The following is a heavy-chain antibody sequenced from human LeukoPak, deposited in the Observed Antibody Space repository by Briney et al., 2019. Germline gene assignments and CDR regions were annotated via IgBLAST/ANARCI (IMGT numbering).Heavy chain of an antibody. CDR1: GFTFSSYG. D-gene: IGHD4-17*01. CDR2: IWYDGSKK. J-gene: IGHJ4*02. Sequence: GGSLRLSCAASGFTFSSYGMHWVRQAPGKGLEWASVIWYDGSKKYYTDSVKGRFTISRDNSENTLYLQMNSLRVEDTAVYYCARDRAYGDYSPLDYWGQGTLVTVSS. CDR3: ARDRAYGDYSPLDY. V-gene: IGHV3-33*01.